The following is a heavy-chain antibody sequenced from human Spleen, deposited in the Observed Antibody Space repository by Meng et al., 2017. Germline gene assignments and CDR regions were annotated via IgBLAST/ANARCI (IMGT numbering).Heavy chain of an antibody. J-gene: IGHJ4*02. V-gene: IGHV2-5*02. D-gene: IGHD1-7*01. CDR1: GFSLSTSEVG. Sequence: FGPTLAKLPQILTLTCTFPGFSLSTSEVGVAWIRQPPGEALEWLALTYWDDDKHYSPSLKSRTTVTKDTSKNQVVLTMINMNPVNTATYYCALSGTEAFDYWGQGTLVTVSS. CDR3: ALSGTEAFDY. CDR2: TYWDDDK.